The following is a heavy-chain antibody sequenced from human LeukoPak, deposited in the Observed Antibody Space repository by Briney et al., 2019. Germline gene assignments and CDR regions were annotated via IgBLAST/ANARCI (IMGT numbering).Heavy chain of an antibody. Sequence: TLSLTCSVSGGSITSGRYYWTWIRQYPEKGLEWIGYSYYTESTHYKPSLKSRAAISLDKSKNQFSLNLTSATAADTAVYYCARATYDLLTGYYLDSWGQGTLVTVSS. CDR1: GGSITSGRYY. CDR2: SYYTEST. V-gene: IGHV4-31*03. J-gene: IGHJ4*02. CDR3: ARATYDLLTGYYLDS. D-gene: IGHD3-9*01.